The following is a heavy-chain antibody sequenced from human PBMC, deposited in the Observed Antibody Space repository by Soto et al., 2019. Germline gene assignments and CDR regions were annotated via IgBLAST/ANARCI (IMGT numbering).Heavy chain of an antibody. V-gene: IGHV3-30-3*01. J-gene: IGHJ4*02. CDR3: AKGASLSYGSTFDY. D-gene: IGHD5-18*01. CDR1: GFTFSSYA. Sequence: PGGSLRLSCAASGFTFSSYAMHWVRQAPGKGLEWVAVISYDGSNKYYADSVKGRFTISRDNSKNTLYLQMNSLRAEDTAVYYCAKGASLSYGSTFDYWGQGTLVTVSS. CDR2: ISYDGSNK.